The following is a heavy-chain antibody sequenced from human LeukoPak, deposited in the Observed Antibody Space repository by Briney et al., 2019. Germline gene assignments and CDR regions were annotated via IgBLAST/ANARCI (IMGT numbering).Heavy chain of an antibody. J-gene: IGHJ4*02. CDR2: ISGSGDRT. V-gene: IGHV3-23*01. D-gene: IGHD3-10*01. CDR1: GFTFSSYA. Sequence: GGSLRLSCAASGFTFSSYAMSWVRQAPGKGLEWVSAISGSGDRTYYADSVKGRFTISRDNSKNTLFLHMNSLRAEDTAVYSCAKGYYGSGSYGWFDYWGQGTLVTVSS. CDR3: AKGYYGSGSYGWFDY.